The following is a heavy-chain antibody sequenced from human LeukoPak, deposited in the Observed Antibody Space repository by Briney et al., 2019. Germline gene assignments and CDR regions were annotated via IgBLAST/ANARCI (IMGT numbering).Heavy chain of an antibody. D-gene: IGHD3-22*01. V-gene: IGHV4-39*01. CDR3: ARHTFYYYDSSGYYERPFDY. CDR2: IYYSGST. J-gene: IGHJ4*02. CDR1: GGSISSSSYY. Sequence: PSETLSLTCTVSGGSISSSSYYWGWIRQPPGKGLEWIGSIYYSGSTYYNPPLKSRVTISVDTSKNQFSLKLRSVPAADTAVYYCARHTFYYYDSSGYYERPFDYWGQGTLVTVSS.